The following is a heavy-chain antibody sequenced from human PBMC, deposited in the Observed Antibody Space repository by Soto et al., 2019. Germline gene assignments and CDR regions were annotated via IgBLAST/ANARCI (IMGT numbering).Heavy chain of an antibody. Sequence: GGSLRLSCAASGFTFSNAWMNWVRQAPGKGLEWVGRIKSKTDGGTTDYAAPVKGRFTISRDDSKNTLYLQMNSLKTEDTAVYYCTTDPSLLWFGELSLIPPFDYWGQGTLVTVSS. V-gene: IGHV3-15*07. CDR1: GFTFSNAW. CDR2: IKSKTDGGTT. CDR3: TTDPSLLWFGELSLIPPFDY. J-gene: IGHJ4*02. D-gene: IGHD3-10*01.